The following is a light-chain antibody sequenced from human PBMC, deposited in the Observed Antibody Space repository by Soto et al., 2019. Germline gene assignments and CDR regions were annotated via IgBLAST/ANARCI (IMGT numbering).Light chain of an antibody. V-gene: IGLV1-51*01. CDR1: SSNIGNNY. CDR2: NSD. CDR3: ATWDSSLSAVV. Sequence: QSVLTQPPSVSAAPGQRVTISCSGTSSNIGNNYVSWYQQFPGTAPKLLIFNSDKRPSGIPDRFSGSKSGTSATLGITGLQTGGEAAYYCATWDSSLSAVVFGGGTQLTVL. J-gene: IGLJ2*01.